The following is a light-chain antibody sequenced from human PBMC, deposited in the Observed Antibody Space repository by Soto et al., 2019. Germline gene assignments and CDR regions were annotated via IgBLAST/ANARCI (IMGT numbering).Light chain of an antibody. J-gene: IGKJ1*01. CDR3: QQYNNWPPWT. CDR1: QSVSSN. Sequence: EIVMTQSPATLSVSPGERATLSCRASQSVSSNLAWYQQKPGQAPRLLIYGASNRATGIPARFSGSGSGTEFTLTISSLQSEDFAVYYCQQYNNWPPWTFGQRNKVEMK. V-gene: IGKV3-15*01. CDR2: GAS.